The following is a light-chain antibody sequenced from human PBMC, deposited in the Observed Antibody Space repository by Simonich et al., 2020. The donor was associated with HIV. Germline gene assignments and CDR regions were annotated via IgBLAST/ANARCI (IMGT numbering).Light chain of an antibody. CDR3: QSADSSGTYVV. CDR1: SGHRSYA. J-gene: IGLJ2*01. CDR2: VKSDGSH. V-gene: IGLV4-69*01. Sequence: QLVLTQSPSASASLGASVKLTCTLSSGHRSYAIAWHQQQPEKGPRYLMKVKSDGSHSKGDGIPDRFSGSSSGAERYLTISSLQSEDEADYYCQSADSSGTYVVFGGGTKLTVL.